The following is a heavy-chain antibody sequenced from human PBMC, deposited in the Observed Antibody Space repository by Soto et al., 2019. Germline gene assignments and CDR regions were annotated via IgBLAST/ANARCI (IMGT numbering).Heavy chain of an antibody. D-gene: IGHD3-3*01. J-gene: IGHJ5*02. CDR2: IYYSGST. CDR3: ARVGSFPYYDFWSGYPNWFDP. CDR1: GGSVSSGSYY. V-gene: IGHV4-61*01. Sequence: SETLSLTCTVSGGSVSSGSYYWSWIRQPPGKGLEWIGYIYYSGSTNYNPSLKSRVTISVDTSKNQFSLKLSSVTAADPAVYYCARVGSFPYYDFWSGYPNWFDPWGQGTLVTVSS.